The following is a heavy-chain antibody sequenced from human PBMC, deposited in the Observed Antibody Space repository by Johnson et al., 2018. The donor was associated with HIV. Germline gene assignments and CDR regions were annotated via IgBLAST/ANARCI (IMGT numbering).Heavy chain of an antibody. CDR2: IHSGGST. CDR3: ARGRKDLEAADGLDNDGFDM. D-gene: IGHD6-13*01. J-gene: IGHJ3*02. V-gene: IGHV3-66*02. CDR1: GFTVSSNY. Sequence: VQLVESGGGLVQPGGSLRLSCAASGFTVSSNYMSWVRQAPGKGLEWVSVIHSGGSTYYADSVKGRFTISRDNSKNTLYLQMNSLRAEDTAVYYCARGRKDLEAADGLDNDGFDMWGQGTLVTVSS.